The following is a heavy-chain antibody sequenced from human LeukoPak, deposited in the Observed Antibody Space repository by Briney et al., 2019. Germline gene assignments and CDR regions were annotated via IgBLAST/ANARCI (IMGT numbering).Heavy chain of an antibody. V-gene: IGHV4-61*02. D-gene: IGHD5-18*01. J-gene: IGHJ4*02. CDR2: IYTSGST. CDR3: ARTVYSYGQFDY. CDR1: GGSISSGSYY. Sequence: SETLSLTCTVSGGSISSGSYYWSWIRQPAGKGLEWIGRIYTSGSTNYNPSLKSRVTVSLDTSTNQFSLNLSSVTAADTAVYYCARTVYSYGQFDYWGQGTLVTVSS.